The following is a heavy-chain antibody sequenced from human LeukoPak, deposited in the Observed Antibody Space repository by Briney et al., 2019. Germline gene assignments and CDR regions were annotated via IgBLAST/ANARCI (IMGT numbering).Heavy chain of an antibody. CDR2: ISAYNGNT. Sequence: ASVKVSCKASGYTFTSYGISWVRQAPGQGLEWMGWISAYNGNTNYAQKLQGRVTMTTDTSTSTAYMELRSLRSDDTAVYYCAREGASSTYYDFWSGDYCYYMDVWGKGTTVTVSS. J-gene: IGHJ6*03. CDR1: GYTFTSYG. V-gene: IGHV1-18*01. D-gene: IGHD3-3*01. CDR3: AREGASSTYYDFWSGDYCYYMDV.